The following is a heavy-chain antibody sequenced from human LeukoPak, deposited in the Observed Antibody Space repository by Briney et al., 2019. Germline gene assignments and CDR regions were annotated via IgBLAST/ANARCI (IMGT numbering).Heavy chain of an antibody. D-gene: IGHD6-19*01. J-gene: IGHJ4*02. CDR2: IKQDGSEK. CDR1: GFTFSSYW. CDR3: ARVSSLAVAGFFDY. V-gene: IGHV3-7*01. Sequence: GGSLRLSCAASGFTFSSYWMNWVRQAPGKGLEWVANIKQDGSEKDYVDSVKGRFTISRDNAKNSLYLQMNSLRAEDTAVYYCARVSSLAVAGFFDYWGQGVLVTVSS.